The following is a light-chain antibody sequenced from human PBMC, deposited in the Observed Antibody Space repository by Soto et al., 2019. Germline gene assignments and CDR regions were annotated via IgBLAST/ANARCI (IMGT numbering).Light chain of an antibody. V-gene: IGLV2-23*02. J-gene: IGLJ7*01. CDR2: EVS. Sequence: QSALTQPASVSGSPGQSITISCTGTSNDVGSHNLVSWYQQHPGQAPKLTIYEVSKRPLGVSTRFSASKSGNTASLTISGLQAEDEADYYCCSYGGSRAVFGGGTQLTVL. CDR3: CSYGGSRAV. CDR1: SNDVGSHNL.